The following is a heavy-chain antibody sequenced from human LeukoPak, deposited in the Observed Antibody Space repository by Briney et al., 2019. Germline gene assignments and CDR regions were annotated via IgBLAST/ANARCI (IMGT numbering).Heavy chain of an antibody. CDR3: ATPSRTEDGDYGVC. CDR1: GVIFSNFA. CDR2: IIPILDLA. Sequence: ASVKVSCKASGVIFSNFAFNWVRQAPGHGLEWMGRIIPILDLAHYTQKFQGRLTITADKSTNTSYMELTSLTAEDTVVYYCATPSRTEDGDYGVCWGQGTLVTVSS. D-gene: IGHD4-17*01. J-gene: IGHJ4*02. V-gene: IGHV1-69*04.